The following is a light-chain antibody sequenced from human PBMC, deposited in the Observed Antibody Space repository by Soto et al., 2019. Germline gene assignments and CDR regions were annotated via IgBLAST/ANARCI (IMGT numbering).Light chain of an antibody. J-gene: IGKJ2*01. CDR3: QQSYSIPYT. Sequence: DIQMTQSPPSLSASVGDRVTITCRASQSISSYLNWYQQSPGKAPKLLIYAASNLQSGVPSRFSGSGSGTDFTLTINSLQPEDSATYYCQQSYSIPYTCVQGTKLEIK. CDR2: AAS. V-gene: IGKV1-39*01. CDR1: QSISSY.